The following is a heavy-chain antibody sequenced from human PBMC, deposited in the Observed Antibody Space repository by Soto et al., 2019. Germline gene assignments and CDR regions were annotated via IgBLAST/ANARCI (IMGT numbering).Heavy chain of an antibody. J-gene: IGHJ6*02. Sequence: PSQTLSLTYAISGDSVSSNSAAWNWIRQSPSRGLEWLGRTYYRSKWYNGYAVSVKSRITINPDTSKNQFSLQLNSVTPEDTAVYYCARVGIPGGGYYYGMDVWGQGTTVTVSS. CDR1: GDSVSSNSAA. CDR3: ARVGIPGGGYYYGMDV. V-gene: IGHV6-1*01. CDR2: TYYRSKWYN. D-gene: IGHD2-8*02.